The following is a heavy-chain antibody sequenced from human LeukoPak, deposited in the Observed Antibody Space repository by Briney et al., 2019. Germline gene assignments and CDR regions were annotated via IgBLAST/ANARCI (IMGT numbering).Heavy chain of an antibody. Sequence: SETLSLTCTVSGGSISSYYWSWIRQPAGKGLEWIGRIYTSGSTNYNPSLKSRVTMSVDTSKNQFSLKLSSVTAADTAVYYCARGLGKVAVAGTLRWFDPWGQGTLVTVSS. CDR1: GGSISSYY. CDR3: ARGLGKVAVAGTLRWFDP. CDR2: IYTSGST. J-gene: IGHJ5*02. D-gene: IGHD6-19*01. V-gene: IGHV4-4*07.